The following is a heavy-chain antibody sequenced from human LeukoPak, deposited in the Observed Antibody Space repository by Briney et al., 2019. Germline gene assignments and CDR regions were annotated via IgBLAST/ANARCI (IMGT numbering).Heavy chain of an antibody. CDR1: GFTFNRYW. V-gene: IGHV3-74*01. J-gene: IGHJ4*02. D-gene: IGHD4-17*01. CDR2: ISSDGSNT. Sequence: PGGSLRLSCAASGFTFNRYWMHWVRQAPGKGLAWVSRISSDGSNTNYADSVKGRFTISRDNAENTLYLQMDSLTAEDTAVYFCVSRNYGSSPFDYWGQGTLVTVSS. CDR3: VSRNYGSSPFDY.